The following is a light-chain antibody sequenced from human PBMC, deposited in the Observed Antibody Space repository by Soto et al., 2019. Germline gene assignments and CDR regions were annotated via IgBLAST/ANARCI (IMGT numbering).Light chain of an antibody. CDR3: QQVNSYPQT. J-gene: IGKJ5*01. CDR2: AAF. CDR1: QGITNS. V-gene: IGKV1-17*01. Sequence: DIQMTQSPSSLSASVGDRVTIICRASQGITNSLGWYQQKPGKAPKLLIYAAFTLHSGVPARFSGSRSGTDFTLTISSLQPEDFATYYCQQVNSYPQTFGQGTRLEIK.